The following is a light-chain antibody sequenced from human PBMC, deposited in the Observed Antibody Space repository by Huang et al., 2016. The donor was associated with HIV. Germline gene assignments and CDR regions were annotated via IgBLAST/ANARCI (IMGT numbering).Light chain of an antibody. CDR2: GAS. CDR3: QQYNNWPYT. J-gene: IGKJ2*01. V-gene: IGKV3-15*01. Sequence: EIVMTQSPATLSVSPGERATLSCRASQSVSSNLAWYQQKPGQGPRLLIYGASTRATVIPASFSGSGSGTEFTLTISSLQSEEFAVYYCQQYNNWPYTFGQGTKLEIK. CDR1: QSVSSN.